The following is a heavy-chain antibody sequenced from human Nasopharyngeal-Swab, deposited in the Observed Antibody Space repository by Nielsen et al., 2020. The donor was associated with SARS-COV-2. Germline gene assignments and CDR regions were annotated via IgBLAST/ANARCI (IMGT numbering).Heavy chain of an antibody. Sequence: WIRQPPGKGPEWVSVISANTLYTFYADSVKGRFTISRDSSKNTLYLQMSSLRAEDTAVYYCAKKGSTAAGGHRGDYYFLDSWGRGTLVTVSS. D-gene: IGHD6-13*01. V-gene: IGHV3-23*01. J-gene: IGHJ4*02. CDR3: AKKGSTAAGGHRGDYYFLDS. CDR2: ISANTLYT.